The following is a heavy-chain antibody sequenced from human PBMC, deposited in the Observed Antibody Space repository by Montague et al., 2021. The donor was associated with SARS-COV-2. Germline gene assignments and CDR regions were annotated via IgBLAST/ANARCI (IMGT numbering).Heavy chain of an antibody. CDR2: INYRGTT. J-gene: IGHJ4*02. D-gene: IGHD5-24*01. Sequence: SETLSLTCTVSGASISSTNYYWCLIRQPPGKVLWWIGSINYRGTTHYNPSLKSGVTMSVDTSKSLFSLELSSVTAADTAIYYCARQNDGYNRWYYFDYWGQGTLVTVSS. CDR3: ARQNDGYNRWYYFDY. V-gene: IGHV4-39*01. CDR1: GASISSTNYY.